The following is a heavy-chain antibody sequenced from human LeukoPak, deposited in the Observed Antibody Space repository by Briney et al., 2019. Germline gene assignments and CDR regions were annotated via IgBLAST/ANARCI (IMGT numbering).Heavy chain of an antibody. CDR2: ISASGGST. CDR1: GFTFSSQA. Sequence: GGSLRLSCAASGFTFSSQAESWVRQARGKGLEWVSAISASGGSTYYADSVKGRFTISRDSSKNTLYLQMNSLRAEDTAVYFCAAYDPVDYWGQGTLVTVSS. V-gene: IGHV3-23*01. J-gene: IGHJ4*02. D-gene: IGHD5-12*01. CDR3: AAYDPVDY.